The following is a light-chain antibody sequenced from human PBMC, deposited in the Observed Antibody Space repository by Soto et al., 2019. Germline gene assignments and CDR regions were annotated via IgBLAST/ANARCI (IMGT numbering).Light chain of an antibody. V-gene: IGKV3-20*01. Sequence: EIVLTQSPGTLSVSPGERATLSCRASQSISSNYLDWYQQKPGQAPRILIYGASSRATGIPDRFSGSGSGTDFTLTSSRLEPEDSAIYYCQQYVSWTFGQGTKVEIK. CDR3: QQYVSWT. CDR2: GAS. CDR1: QSISSNY. J-gene: IGKJ1*01.